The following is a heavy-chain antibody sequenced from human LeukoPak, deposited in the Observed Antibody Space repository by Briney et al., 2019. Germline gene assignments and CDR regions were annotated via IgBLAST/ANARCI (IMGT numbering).Heavy chain of an antibody. CDR2: IYTSGST. CDR3: ARDWYSSGWHQRLAFDI. J-gene: IGHJ3*02. D-gene: IGHD6-19*01. CDR1: GGSISSYY. Sequence: SETLSLTCTVSGGSISSYYWSWIRQPAGKGLEWIGRIYTSGSTNYNPSLKSRVTMSVDTSKNQFSLKLSSVTAADTAVYYCARDWYSSGWHQRLAFDIWGQGTMVTVSS. V-gene: IGHV4-4*07.